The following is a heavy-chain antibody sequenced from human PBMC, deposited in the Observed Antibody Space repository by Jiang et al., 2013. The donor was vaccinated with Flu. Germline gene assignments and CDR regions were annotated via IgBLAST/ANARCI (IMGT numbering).Heavy chain of an antibody. D-gene: IGHD3-22*01. Sequence: QLVESGAEVKKPGSPVKVSCKASGGTFSSYAISWVRQAPGQGLEWMGGIIPIFGTANYAQKFQGRVTITADESTSTAYMELSSLRSEDTAVYYCARAYYYDSSGYSHFDYWGQGTLVTVSS. CDR3: ARAYYYDSSGYSHFDY. J-gene: IGHJ4*02. CDR2: IIPIFGTA. V-gene: IGHV1-69*01. CDR1: GGTFSSYA.